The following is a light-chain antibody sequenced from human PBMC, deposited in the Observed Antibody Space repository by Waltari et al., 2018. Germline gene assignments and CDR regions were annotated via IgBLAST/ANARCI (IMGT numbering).Light chain of an antibody. CDR1: SSDLGTYHL. CDR2: EVS. CDR3: CSSPESSTSWV. V-gene: IGLV2-23*02. J-gene: IGLJ3*02. Sequence: QSALTQPASVPGSPGQSITISCTGPSSDLGTYHLVSWFQQHPDKAPKLLIYEVSKRPSEVSNRFSGSASGNTAYLTISGLQAEDEADYYCCSSPESSTSWVFGGGTKLTVL.